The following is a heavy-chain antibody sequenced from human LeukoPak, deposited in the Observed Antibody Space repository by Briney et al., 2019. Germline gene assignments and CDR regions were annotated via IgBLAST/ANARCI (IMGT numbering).Heavy chain of an antibody. Sequence: PSETLSLTCAVYGGSFSGYYWSWIRQPPGKGLEWIGEINHSGSTNYNPSLKSRVTISVDTSKNQFSPKLSSVTAADTAVYYCARDRWWFDPWGQGTLVTVSS. J-gene: IGHJ5*02. V-gene: IGHV4-34*01. CDR1: GGSFSGYY. CDR3: ARDRWWFDP. D-gene: IGHD5-24*01. CDR2: INHSGST.